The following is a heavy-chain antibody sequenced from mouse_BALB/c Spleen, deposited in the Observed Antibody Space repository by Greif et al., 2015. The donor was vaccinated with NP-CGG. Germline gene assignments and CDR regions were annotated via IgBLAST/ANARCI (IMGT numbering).Heavy chain of an antibody. CDR1: GYSITRGYY. CDR2: ISYDGSN. Sequence: EVQLQQSGPGLVEPSPPPSLTCSVTGYSITRGYYWNWIRQFPGNILEWMGNISYDGSNHYNPSLKNRISITRDTSKNQFFRKLKSVAAKDSPTDYWARCIPASFAYWGQGSLVTLSA. CDR3: ARCIPASFAY. J-gene: IGHJ3*01. V-gene: IGHV3-6*02.